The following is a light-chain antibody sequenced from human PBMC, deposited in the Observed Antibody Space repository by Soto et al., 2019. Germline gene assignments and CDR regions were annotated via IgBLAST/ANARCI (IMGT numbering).Light chain of an antibody. V-gene: IGKV4-1*01. Sequence: DLVMTQSPDSLAVSLGGRATLHCKSSQSVLYSSNNNSYLAWYQQKPGQPPKLLIYWASTRESGVPDRFSGSGSGTDFTLTISSLQAEDVAVYYCQQHYSTPITFGQGTRLEIK. CDR2: WAS. J-gene: IGKJ5*01. CDR1: QSVLYSSNNNSY. CDR3: QQHYSTPIT.